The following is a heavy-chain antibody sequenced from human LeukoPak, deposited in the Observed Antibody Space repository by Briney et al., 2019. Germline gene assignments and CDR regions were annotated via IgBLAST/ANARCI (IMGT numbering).Heavy chain of an antibody. Sequence: ASVKVSCKASGYTFTGYYMHWVRQAPGQGLEWMGWISAYNGNTKHAQKLQGRVTMTTDTSTSTAYMELRSLRSDDTAVYYCARAGITSGWVQNMDYWGQGTLVTASS. J-gene: IGHJ4*02. CDR3: ARAGITSGWVQNMDY. CDR1: GYTFTGYY. CDR2: ISAYNGNT. V-gene: IGHV1-18*04. D-gene: IGHD6-19*01.